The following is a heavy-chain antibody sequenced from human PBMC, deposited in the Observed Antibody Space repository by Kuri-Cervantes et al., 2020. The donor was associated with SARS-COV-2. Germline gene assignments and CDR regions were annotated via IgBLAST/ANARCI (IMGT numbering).Heavy chain of an antibody. CDR2: IYYSGST. Sequence: SETLSLTCDVSGVSISHGSYSWSWIRQPAGKGLEWIGSIYYSGSTYYNPSLKSRVTISIDTSKNQFSLKLSSVTAADTAVYYCARHLPYSNYERGWFDPWGQGTLVTVSS. J-gene: IGHJ5*02. CDR1: GVSISHGSYS. V-gene: IGHV4-39*01. D-gene: IGHD4-11*01. CDR3: ARHLPYSNYERGWFDP.